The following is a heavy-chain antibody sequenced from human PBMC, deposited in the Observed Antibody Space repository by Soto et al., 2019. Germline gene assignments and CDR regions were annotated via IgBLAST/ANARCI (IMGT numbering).Heavy chain of an antibody. J-gene: IGHJ4*02. CDR3: ARRDSSGPDY. Sequence: PGESLKISCKGSVYSFTNYWIGWVRQMPGKGLEWMGIIFPGDSDARYSPSFQGQVTISADKSISTAYLQWSSLKASDTAIYYCARRDSSGPDYWGQGTLVTVSS. V-gene: IGHV5-51*01. D-gene: IGHD6-19*01. CDR2: IFPGDSDA. CDR1: VYSFTNYW.